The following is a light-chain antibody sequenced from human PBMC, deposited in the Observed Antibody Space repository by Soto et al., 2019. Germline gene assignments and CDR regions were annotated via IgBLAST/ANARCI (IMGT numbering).Light chain of an antibody. J-gene: IGLJ2*01. Sequence: QSVLTQPPSASGTPGQRVTISCSGSSSNIGGNTVNWYQKVPGAAPKLIIFSNSQRPSGVPDRYSGSKSGTSASLAIGGLQSEDEADHYCSTWDDSLNGPLFGGGTKLTVL. V-gene: IGLV1-44*01. CDR2: SNS. CDR3: STWDDSLNGPL. CDR1: SSNIGGNT.